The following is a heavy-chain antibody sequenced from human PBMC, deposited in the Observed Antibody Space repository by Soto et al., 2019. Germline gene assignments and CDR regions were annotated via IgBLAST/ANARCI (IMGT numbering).Heavy chain of an antibody. V-gene: IGHV4-30-2*01. CDR3: ARGSSIAGLYYGMDV. Sequence: SETLSLTCAVSGGSTSSGGYSWSWIRQPPGKGLEWIGYIYHSGITYYNPSLKSRVTISVDTSKNQFSLKLSSVTAADTAVYYCARGSSIAGLYYGMDVWGQGTTVTVS. J-gene: IGHJ6*02. CDR2: IYHSGIT. CDR1: GGSTSSGGYS. D-gene: IGHD6-6*01.